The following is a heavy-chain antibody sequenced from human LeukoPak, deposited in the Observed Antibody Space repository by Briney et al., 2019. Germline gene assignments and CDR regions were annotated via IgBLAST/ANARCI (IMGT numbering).Heavy chain of an antibody. CDR2: IIPIFGTA. V-gene: IGHV1-69*13. CDR3: ANTYYDFWSGLNWFDP. Sequence: SVTVSCKASGGTFSSYAISWVRQAPGQGLEWMGGIIPIFGTANYAQKFQGRVTITADESTSTAYMELSSLRSEDTAVYYCANTYYDFWSGLNWFDPWGQGTLVTVSS. J-gene: IGHJ5*02. D-gene: IGHD3-3*01. CDR1: GGTFSSYA.